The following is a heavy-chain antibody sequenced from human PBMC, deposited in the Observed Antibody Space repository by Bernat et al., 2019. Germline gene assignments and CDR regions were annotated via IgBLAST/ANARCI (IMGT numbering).Heavy chain of an antibody. CDR2: ISYDGSNK. CDR3: ASQFYGDEYYFDY. CDR1: GFTFSSYA. V-gene: IGHV3-30-3*01. Sequence: VQLVESGGGVVQPGRSLRLSCAASGFTFSSYAMHWVRQAPGKGLEWVAVISYDGSNKYYADSVKGRFTISRDNSKNTLYLQMNSLRAEDTAVYYCASQFYGDEYYFDYWGQGTLVTVSS. J-gene: IGHJ4*02. D-gene: IGHD4-17*01.